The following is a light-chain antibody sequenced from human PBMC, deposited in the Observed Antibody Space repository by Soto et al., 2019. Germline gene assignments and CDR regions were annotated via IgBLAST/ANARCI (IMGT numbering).Light chain of an antibody. CDR3: QQYNDWPPLT. CDR2: GTS. Sequence: EIVMTQSPATLSVYTGERATLSFRASQSVNINLAWYQQKPGQAPRLLIYGTSTRATGVPARFSGSGSGTEFTLTISNLQSEDFAVYYCQQYNDWPPLTFGGGTKVDIK. V-gene: IGKV3-15*01. CDR1: QSVNIN. J-gene: IGKJ4*01.